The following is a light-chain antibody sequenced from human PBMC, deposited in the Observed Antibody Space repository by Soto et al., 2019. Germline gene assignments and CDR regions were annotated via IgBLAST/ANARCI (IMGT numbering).Light chain of an antibody. V-gene: IGLV1-40*01. J-gene: IGLJ3*02. Sequence: QCVLTQPPSGSGAPGQRVTISCTGSSSNIGAGYGVHWYQQLPGTAPKLLIYGNSNRPSGVPDRFSGSKSGTSASLAITGLQAEDEADYYCQSYDSSLSGWVFGGGTKLTVL. CDR1: SSNIGAGYG. CDR3: QSYDSSLSGWV. CDR2: GNS.